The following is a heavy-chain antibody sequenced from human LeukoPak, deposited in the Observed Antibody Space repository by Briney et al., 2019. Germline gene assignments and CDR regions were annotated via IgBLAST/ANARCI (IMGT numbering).Heavy chain of an antibody. D-gene: IGHD3-10*01. CDR3: ARAPGRVRGVIISPDV. J-gene: IGHJ6*02. CDR1: GFTFSSYE. CDR2: ISSSGTTI. Sequence: QPGGSLRLSCAASGFTFSSYEVNWVRQAPGKGLEWVSYISSSGTTIYYADSVKGRFTISRDNAKNSLYLQMNSLRAEDTAVYYCARAPGRVRGVIISPDVWGQGTTVTVSS. V-gene: IGHV3-48*03.